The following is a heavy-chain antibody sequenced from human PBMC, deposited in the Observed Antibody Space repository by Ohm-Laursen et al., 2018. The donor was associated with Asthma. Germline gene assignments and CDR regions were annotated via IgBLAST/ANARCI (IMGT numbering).Heavy chain of an antibody. CDR2: ISYDGTIK. Sequence: SLRLSCAASGITFSRYAMHWVRQAPGKGLEWVALISYDGTIKYNADSVKGRFTISRDDAKNTLYLQMNSLRADDSAVYYCARGNLEGLQWGQGTLVTVSS. D-gene: IGHD5-24*01. V-gene: IGHV3-30-3*01. CDR1: GITFSRYA. J-gene: IGHJ4*02. CDR3: ARGNLEGLQ.